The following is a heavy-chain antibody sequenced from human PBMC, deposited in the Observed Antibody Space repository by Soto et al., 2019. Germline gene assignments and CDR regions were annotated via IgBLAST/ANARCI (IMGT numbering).Heavy chain of an antibody. Sequence: QVQLVESGGGVVQPGRSLRLSCAASGFTFSSYAMHWVRQAPGKGLEWVAVISYDGSNKYYADSVKGRFTISRDNSKNTLYLQMNSLRAEDTAVYYCARYGYNYGSLDYWGQGTLVTVSS. D-gene: IGHD5-12*01. CDR3: ARYGYNYGSLDY. V-gene: IGHV3-30-3*01. CDR2: ISYDGSNK. CDR1: GFTFSSYA. J-gene: IGHJ4*02.